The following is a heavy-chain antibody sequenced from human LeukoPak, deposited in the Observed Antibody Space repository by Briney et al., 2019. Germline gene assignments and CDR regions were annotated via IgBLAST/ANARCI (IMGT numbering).Heavy chain of an antibody. V-gene: IGHV3-30-3*01. CDR3: ARGSGSSGQLVVDYFDY. J-gene: IGHJ4*02. D-gene: IGHD2-2*01. CDR1: GFTFSSYA. Sequence: GGSLRLSCAASGFTFSSYAMHWVRQAPGKGLEWVAVISYDGSNKYYADSVKGRFTISRDNSKNTLYLQMNSLRAEDTAVYYCARGSGSSGQLVVDYFDYWGQGTLVTVSS. CDR2: ISYDGSNK.